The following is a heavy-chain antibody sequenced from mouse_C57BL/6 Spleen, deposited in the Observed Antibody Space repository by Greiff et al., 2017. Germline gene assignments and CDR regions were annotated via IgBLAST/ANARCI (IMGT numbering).Heavy chain of an antibody. CDR3: AKGVTPYYFAMED. J-gene: IGHJ4*01. CDR2: IWSDGST. Sequence: VQLQESGPGLVAPSQSLSITCTVSGFSLTSYGVHWVRQPPGKGLEWLVVIWSDGSTTYNSALNSRLSISKDNSKSQVYLKLNRLQTDDTATYYCAKGVTPYYFAMEDWGKGTSVTVAS. V-gene: IGHV2-6*03. D-gene: IGHD2-1*01. CDR1: GFSLTSYG.